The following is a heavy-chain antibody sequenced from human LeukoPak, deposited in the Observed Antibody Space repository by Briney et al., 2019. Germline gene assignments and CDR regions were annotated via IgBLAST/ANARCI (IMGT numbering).Heavy chain of an antibody. J-gene: IGHJ3*02. D-gene: IGHD4-17*01. CDR2: INQDGSEK. Sequence: GGSLRLSCAVSGLPFSNHWMTWVRQAPGKGLERVANINQDGSEKYYVDSVKGRFSISRDNAKSPLYLQMNSLRVEDTAMYFCAREGYGDYHIWGQGTIVTVSS. CDR3: AREGYGDYHI. CDR1: GLPFSNHW. V-gene: IGHV3-7*01.